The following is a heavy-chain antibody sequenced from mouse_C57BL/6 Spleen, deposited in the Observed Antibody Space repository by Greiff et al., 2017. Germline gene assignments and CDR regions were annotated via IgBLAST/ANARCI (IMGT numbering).Heavy chain of an antibody. CDR2: IYPGSGST. CDR3: AREGYGYGYYFDY. V-gene: IGHV1-55*01. CDR1: GYTFTSYW. J-gene: IGHJ2*01. D-gene: IGHD2-2*01. Sequence: QVQLQQPGAELVKPGASVKMSCKASGYTFTSYWITWVKQGPGQGLEWIGDIYPGSGSTNYNEKFKSKATLTVDTSSSTAYMQLSSLTSEDSAVYYCAREGYGYGYYFDYWGQGATLTVSS.